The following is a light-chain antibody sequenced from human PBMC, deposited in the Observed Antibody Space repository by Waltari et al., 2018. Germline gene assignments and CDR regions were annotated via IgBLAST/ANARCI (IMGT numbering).Light chain of an antibody. Sequence: QSVLTQPPSVSGAPGQRVTISCTGSRSNIGAGYDVHWYQQLPGIAPKRLIFGNSNRPSGVPDRFSGSKSGTSASLAITGLRAEDGADYYCQSYDSSLSIVLFGGGTKVTVL. CDR2: GNS. CDR3: QSYDSSLSIVL. J-gene: IGLJ2*01. CDR1: RSNIGAGYD. V-gene: IGLV1-40*01.